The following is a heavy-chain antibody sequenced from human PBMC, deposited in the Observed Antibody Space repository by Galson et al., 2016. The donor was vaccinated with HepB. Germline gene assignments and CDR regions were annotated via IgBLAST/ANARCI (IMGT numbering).Heavy chain of an antibody. CDR3: AKDYCSDTCHLGRWNV. D-gene: IGHD2-15*01. J-gene: IGHJ6*02. CDR2: ISGSGGST. Sequence: SLRLSCAVSGFTFSSYAMSWVRQAPGKGLEWVSGISGSGGSTYYADSVKGRFTISRDNSRNTLYLQMNSLRPEDTAIYYCAKDYCSDTCHLGRWNVWGQGTPVTVSS. CDR1: GFTFSSYA. V-gene: IGHV3-23*01.